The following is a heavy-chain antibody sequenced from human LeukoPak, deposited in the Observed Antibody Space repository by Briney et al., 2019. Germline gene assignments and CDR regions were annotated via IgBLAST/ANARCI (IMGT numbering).Heavy chain of an antibody. J-gene: IGHJ4*02. V-gene: IGHV3-33*01. D-gene: IGHD6-13*01. CDR1: GFTFSSYG. CDR2: IWYDGSNK. Sequence: PGGSLRLSCAASGFTFSSYGMHWVRQAPGKGLEWVGVIWYDGSNKYYADSVKGRFTISRDNSKNTLYLQMNSLRAEDTAVYYCARGQGIAAARAVFNWGQGTLVTVSS. CDR3: ARGQGIAAARAVFN.